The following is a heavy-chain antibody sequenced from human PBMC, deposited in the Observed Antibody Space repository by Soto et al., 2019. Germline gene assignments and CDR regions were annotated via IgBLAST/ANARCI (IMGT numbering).Heavy chain of an antibody. CDR2: ISGSGGST. D-gene: IGHD3-9*01. V-gene: IGHV3-23*01. Sequence: PGGSLRLSCAASGFTFSSYAMSWVRQAPGKGLEWVSAISGSGGSTYYADSVKGRFTISRDNSKNTLYLQMNSLRAEDTAVYYCFFFKIEDGIRYFDWFPDAFDIWGQGTMVTVSS. CDR1: GFTFSSYA. J-gene: IGHJ3*02. CDR3: FFFKIEDGIRYFDWFPDAFDI.